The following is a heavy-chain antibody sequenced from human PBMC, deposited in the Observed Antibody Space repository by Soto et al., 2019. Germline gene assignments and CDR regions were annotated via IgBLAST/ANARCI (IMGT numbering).Heavy chain of an antibody. CDR2: IRSKAYGGTT. D-gene: IGHD4-17*01. J-gene: IGHJ5*02. CDR1: GFTFGDYA. Sequence: PGGSLRLSCTASGFTFGDYAMSWFRQAPGKGLEWVGFIRSKAYGGTTEYAASVKGRFTISRDDSKSIAYLQMNSLKTEDTAVYYCTRPRGYGDYASPEIDCIDLWGQGILVTVSS. CDR3: TRPRGYGDYASPEIDCIDL. V-gene: IGHV3-49*03.